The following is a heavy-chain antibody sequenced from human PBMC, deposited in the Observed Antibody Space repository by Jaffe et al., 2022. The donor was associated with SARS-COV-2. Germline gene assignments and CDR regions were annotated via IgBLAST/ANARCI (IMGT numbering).Heavy chain of an antibody. CDR1: GFTFSSYS. CDR3: ARDSPLAYCGGDCYSGFDY. CDR2: ISSSSSTI. V-gene: IGHV3-48*02. J-gene: IGHJ4*02. Sequence: EVQLVESGGGLVQPGGSLRLSCAASGFTFSSYSMNWVRQAPGKGLEWVSYISSSSSTIYYADSVKGRFTISRDNAKNSLYLQMNSLRDEDTAVYYCARDSPLAYCGGDCYSGFDYWGQGTLVTVSS. D-gene: IGHD2-21*02.